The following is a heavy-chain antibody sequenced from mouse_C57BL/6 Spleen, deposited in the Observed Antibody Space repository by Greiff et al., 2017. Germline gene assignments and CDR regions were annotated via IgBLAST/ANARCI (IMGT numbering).Heavy chain of an antibody. CDR1: GYTFTSYW. Sequence: VQLQQSGAELAKPGASVKLSCKASGYTFTSYWMHWVKQRPGQGLEWIGYINPSSGYTKYNQKFKDKATLTADKSSITAYMQLGSLTYEDSAVYYCARSGDYWGQGTTLTVSS. V-gene: IGHV1-7*01. J-gene: IGHJ2*01. CDR3: ARSGDY. D-gene: IGHD3-1*01. CDR2: INPSSGYT.